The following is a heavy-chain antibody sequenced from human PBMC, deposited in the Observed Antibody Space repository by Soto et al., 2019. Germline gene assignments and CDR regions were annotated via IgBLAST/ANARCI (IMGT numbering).Heavy chain of an antibody. CDR1: GGSISSYY. Sequence: SETLSLTCTVSGGSISSYYWSWIRQPPGKGLEWIGYIYYSGSTNYNPSLKSRVTISVDTSKNQFSLKLSSVTAADTAVYYCARHMKYSSGWTFDYWGQGTLVTVSS. J-gene: IGHJ4*02. CDR3: ARHMKYSSGWTFDY. D-gene: IGHD6-19*01. CDR2: IYYSGST. V-gene: IGHV4-59*08.